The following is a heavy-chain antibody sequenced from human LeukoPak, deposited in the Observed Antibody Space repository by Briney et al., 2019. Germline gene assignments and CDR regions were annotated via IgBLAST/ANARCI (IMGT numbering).Heavy chain of an antibody. D-gene: IGHD2-15*01. Sequence: GGSLRLSCVASGFTFSNYWMHWVRQAPGKGLAWVSRIKTDGSRTNYADSVKGRFTISRDNAKNTVYLEMNSLRSEDTAVYYCAKAEYCSGGSCFPNNWFDPWGQGTLVTVSS. CDR2: IKTDGSRT. V-gene: IGHV3-74*01. CDR1: GFTFSNYW. CDR3: AKAEYCSGGSCFPNNWFDP. J-gene: IGHJ5*02.